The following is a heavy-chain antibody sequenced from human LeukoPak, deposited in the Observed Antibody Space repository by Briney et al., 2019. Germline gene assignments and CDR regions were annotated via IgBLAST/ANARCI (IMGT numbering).Heavy chain of an antibody. D-gene: IGHD2-2*01. V-gene: IGHV1-46*01. CDR3: ARGYCSSTSCYVLDY. Sequence: ASVKVSCKASGYTFTSYYMHWVRQAPGQGLEWMGIINPSGGSISYAQKFQGRVTMTRDTSTSTVYMELSSLRSEDTAVYYCARGYCSSTSCYVLDYWGQGTLVTVSS. CDR1: GYTFTSYY. J-gene: IGHJ4*02. CDR2: INPSGGSI.